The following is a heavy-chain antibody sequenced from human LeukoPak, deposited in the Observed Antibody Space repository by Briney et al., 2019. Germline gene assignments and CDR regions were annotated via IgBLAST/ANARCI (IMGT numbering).Heavy chain of an antibody. V-gene: IGHV3-53*01. CDR2: IYSGGST. CDR3: ARDSGDY. CDR1: GFTFSDYY. D-gene: IGHD7-27*01. Sequence: GGSLRLSCAASGFTFSDYYMSWIRQAPGKGLEWVSVIYSGGSTYYADSVKGRFTISRDNSKNTLYLQMNSLRAEDTAVYYCARDSGDYWGQGTLVTVSS. J-gene: IGHJ4*02.